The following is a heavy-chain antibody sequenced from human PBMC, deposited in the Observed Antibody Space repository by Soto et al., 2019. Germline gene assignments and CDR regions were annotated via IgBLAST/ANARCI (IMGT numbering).Heavy chain of an antibody. CDR2: ISTYNGNT. CDR1: GYTFTRYG. Sequence: QVHLVQSGAEVKKPGASVKVSCKASGYTFTRYGISWVRQAPGQGLEWMGWISTYNGNTNYAQKLQGRVTMTTDTATSTAYMELRSLRSDDTAVYYCAPHLTDCGGDCYPYDAFDIWGQGTMVTVSS. D-gene: IGHD2-21*02. V-gene: IGHV1-18*01. CDR3: APHLTDCGGDCYPYDAFDI. J-gene: IGHJ3*02.